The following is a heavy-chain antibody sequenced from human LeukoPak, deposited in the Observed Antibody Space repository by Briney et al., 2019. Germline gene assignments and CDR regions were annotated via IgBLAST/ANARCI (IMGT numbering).Heavy chain of an antibody. V-gene: IGHV1-18*01. CDR1: GYTFTSYG. CDR3: ARVRWELLSAFDI. CDR2: ISAYNGNT. Sequence: ASVKVSCKASGYTFTSYGISWVRQAPGQGLEWMGWISAYNGNTNYAQKLQGRVTMTTDTSTSRAYMERRSRRSDDTAVYYCARVRWELLSAFDIWGQGTMVTVSS. D-gene: IGHD1-26*01. J-gene: IGHJ3*02.